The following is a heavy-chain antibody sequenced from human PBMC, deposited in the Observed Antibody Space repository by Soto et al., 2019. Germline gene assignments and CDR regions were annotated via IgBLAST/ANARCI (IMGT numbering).Heavy chain of an antibody. D-gene: IGHD1-26*01. Sequence: EVQLVETGGGLIQPGGSLRLSCAASGFIVSDVYMNWVRLAPGRGLEWVSVIYTGGTTYYTDSVKGRFTGSRDYSKNTLYLQMNSLRDEDTAMYYCARGPRGYSGSYYYFDYWGQGTPVTVSS. J-gene: IGHJ4*02. CDR3: ARGPRGYSGSYYYFDY. V-gene: IGHV3-53*02. CDR1: GFIVSDVY. CDR2: IYTGGTT.